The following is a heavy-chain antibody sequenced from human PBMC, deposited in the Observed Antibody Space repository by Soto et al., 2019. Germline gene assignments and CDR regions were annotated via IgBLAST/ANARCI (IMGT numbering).Heavy chain of an antibody. Sequence: QVQLVQSGAEVKKPGSSVKVSCKASGGTFSSYAISWVRQAPGQGLEWMGGIIPIFGTANYAQKFQGRVTITADESXSXXYREPSSLRSEDTAVYYCARDGATAATVTTYPLDYWGQGTLVTVSS. CDR2: IIPIFGTA. V-gene: IGHV1-69*12. D-gene: IGHD4-17*01. CDR3: ARDGATAATVTTYPLDY. CDR1: GGTFSSYA. J-gene: IGHJ4*02.